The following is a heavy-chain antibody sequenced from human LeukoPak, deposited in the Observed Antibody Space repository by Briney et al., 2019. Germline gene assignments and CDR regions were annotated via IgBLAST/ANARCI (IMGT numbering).Heavy chain of an antibody. V-gene: IGHV3-23*01. D-gene: IGHD7-27*01. J-gene: IGHJ4*02. CDR2: ISNTGGNT. Sequence: GGSLRLSCAASGFSFNTYAMSWVRQAPGKGLEWVSAISNTGGNTYYADSVKGRFTVSRDNSKNTLFLQMNSLRAEDTAVYYCAKDGGLWVSAHWGDSWGRGTLVTVSS. CDR3: AKDGGLWVSAHWGDS. CDR1: GFSFNTYA.